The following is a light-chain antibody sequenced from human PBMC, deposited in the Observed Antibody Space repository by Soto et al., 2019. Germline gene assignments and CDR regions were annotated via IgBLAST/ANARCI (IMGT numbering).Light chain of an antibody. J-gene: IGKJ1*01. CDR3: EQYNNWPRT. V-gene: IGKV3-15*01. CDR2: GAS. Sequence: EIVMTQSPATLSVSPGERATLSCRTSQSVSSNLDWYQQKPGQAPRLLIYGASTKAPGIPARFSGSGSGTEFTLTISSLQSADFGVYYCEQYNNWPRTFGQGTKVEI. CDR1: QSVSSN.